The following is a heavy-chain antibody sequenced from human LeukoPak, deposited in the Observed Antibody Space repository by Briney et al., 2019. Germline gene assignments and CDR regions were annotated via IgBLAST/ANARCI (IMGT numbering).Heavy chain of an antibody. D-gene: IGHD2-2*01. J-gene: IGHJ4*02. CDR2: IYPDDSDT. CDR3: AIGGDSSTSCYRCFNY. V-gene: IGHV5-51*01. CDR1: GYSFTNYW. Sequence: GESLKISCEGSGYSFTNYWIGWVRQMPGKGLEWMGIIYPDDSDTRYSPSFQGQVTISADKSIGTAYLQWSSLKGSDTAMYYCAIGGDSSTSCYRCFNYWGQGTLVTVSS.